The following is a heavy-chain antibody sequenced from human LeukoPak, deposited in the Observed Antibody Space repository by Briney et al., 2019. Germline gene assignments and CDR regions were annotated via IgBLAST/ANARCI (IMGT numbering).Heavy chain of an antibody. CDR2: INPSGGST. CDR3: ARESLPTVDTAMVALDY. V-gene: IGHV1-46*02. CDR1: GFSFNNYY. J-gene: IGHJ4*02. D-gene: IGHD5-18*01. Sequence: GASVKVSCKASGFSFNNYYMHWVRQAPGQGLEWMGIINPSGGSTSYAQKFQGRVTMTRDTSTSTVYMELSSLRSEDTAVYYCARESLPTVDTAMVALDYWGQGTLVTVSS.